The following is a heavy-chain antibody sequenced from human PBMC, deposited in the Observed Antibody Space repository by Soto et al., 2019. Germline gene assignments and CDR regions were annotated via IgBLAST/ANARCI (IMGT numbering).Heavy chain of an antibody. D-gene: IGHD4-17*01. CDR1: GGSLSNYG. Sequence: QVQLVQSGAEVKKPGSSVKVSCKATGGSLSNYGISWVRQAPGQGLEWMRGIIPVFGTANYAQKFQGRVTITADESTNIVYMDVTSLRSEDTAVYYCARGDATKIVVTTYYAMDVWGHRTNVTVSS. J-gene: IGHJ6*02. CDR2: IIPVFGTA. CDR3: ARGDATKIVVTTYYAMDV. V-gene: IGHV1-69*12.